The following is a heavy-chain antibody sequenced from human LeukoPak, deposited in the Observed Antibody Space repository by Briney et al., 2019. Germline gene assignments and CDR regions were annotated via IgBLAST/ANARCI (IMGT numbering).Heavy chain of an antibody. CDR2: IKQDGSEK. CDR3: ARAPFLYYYDILYYFDY. V-gene: IGHV3-7*01. D-gene: IGHD3-22*01. CDR1: GFTFSSYW. J-gene: IGHJ4*02. Sequence: GGSLRLSCAASGFTFSSYWMSWVRQAPGKGLEGVANIKQDGSEKYYVDSVKGRFTISRDNAKNSLYLQMNSLRAEDTAVYYCARAPFLYYYDILYYFDYWGQGTLVTVSS.